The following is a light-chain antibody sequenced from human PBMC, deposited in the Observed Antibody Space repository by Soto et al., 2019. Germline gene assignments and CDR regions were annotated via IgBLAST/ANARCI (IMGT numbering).Light chain of an antibody. J-gene: IGKJ4*01. CDR1: QSVSSN. Sequence: EIVMTQSPATLSVSPGERATLSCRASQSVSSNLAWYQQKPGQAPRLLIYGASTRATGIPARVSGSGSGTEFTLTISSLQSEDFAVYYCQPYNKWPLTFGGGTKVEIK. CDR2: GAS. CDR3: QPYNKWPLT. V-gene: IGKV3-15*01.